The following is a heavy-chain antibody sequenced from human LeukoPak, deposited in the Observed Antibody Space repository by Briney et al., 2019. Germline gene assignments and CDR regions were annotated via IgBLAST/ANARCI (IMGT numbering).Heavy chain of an antibody. CDR3: AVQYDSSGYPTDY. Sequence: GGSLRLSCAASGFRFDDYVIHWIRQAPGKGLEWVSGISWNSGRIGYADSVKGRFTISRDNAKNSLYLQMNSLRAEDTALYYCAVQYDSSGYPTDYWGQGTLVTVSS. D-gene: IGHD3-22*01. V-gene: IGHV3-9*01. CDR2: ISWNSGRI. J-gene: IGHJ4*02. CDR1: GFRFDDYV.